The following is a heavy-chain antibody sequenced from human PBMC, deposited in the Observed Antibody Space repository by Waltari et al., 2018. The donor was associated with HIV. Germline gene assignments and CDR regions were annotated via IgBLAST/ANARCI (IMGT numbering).Heavy chain of an antibody. V-gene: IGHV3-23*01. CDR2: ISGSVGST. CDR3: AKDRGGSNYYGSGSYDY. D-gene: IGHD3-10*01. J-gene: IGHJ4*02. CDR1: GFTFSSYA. Sequence: EVQLLESGGGLVQPGGSLRLSCAASGFTFSSYAMSWVRQAPGQGLEWVSAISGSVGSTYYADSVKGRFTISRDNSKNTLYLQMNSLRAEDTAVYYCAKDRGGSNYYGSGSYDYWGQGTLVTVSS.